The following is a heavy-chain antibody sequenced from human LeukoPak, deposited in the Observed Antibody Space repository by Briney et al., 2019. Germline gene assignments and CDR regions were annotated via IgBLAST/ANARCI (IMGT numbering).Heavy chain of an antibody. J-gene: IGHJ6*02. V-gene: IGHV1-2*02. D-gene: IGHD2-2*03. CDR2: INPNSGGT. Sequence: ASVKVSCTASGYTFTGYYMHWVRQAPGQGLEWMGWINPNSGGTNYAQKFQGRVTMTRDTSISTAYMELRRLRSDDTAVYYCARDYLDIVVVPAAHYYYYGMDVWGQGTTVTVSS. CDR1: GYTFTGYY. CDR3: ARDYLDIVVVPAAHYYYYGMDV.